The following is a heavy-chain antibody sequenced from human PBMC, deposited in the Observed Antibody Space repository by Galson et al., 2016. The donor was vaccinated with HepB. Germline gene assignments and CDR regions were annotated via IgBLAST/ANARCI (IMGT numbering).Heavy chain of an antibody. Sequence: SETLSLTCTVSGASVSGYLWSWVRQPPGKGLEWIGYMFYTGSTKYNPSLEGRVTISLDTSKSQFTLRLESVTAADTAVYYCARGPPEYFSSLFRYGMDVWGQGTTVTVSS. V-gene: IGHV4-59*02. CDR1: GASVSGYL. CDR2: MFYTGST. D-gene: IGHD6-6*01. CDR3: ARGPPEYFSSLFRYGMDV. J-gene: IGHJ6*02.